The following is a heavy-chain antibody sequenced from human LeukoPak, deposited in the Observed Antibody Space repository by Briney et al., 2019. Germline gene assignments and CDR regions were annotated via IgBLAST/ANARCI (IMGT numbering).Heavy chain of an antibody. Sequence: PSETLSLTCTGSGGSISSYHWSLLRQPPGKRLQWIGYIYYSGSSNYNPSLKSRVTISVDTSKNQFSLKLSSVTAADTAVYYCARGGGFWSGLDIWGQGTMVTVSS. CDR1: GGSISSYH. CDR3: ARGGGFWSGLDI. CDR2: IYYSGSS. D-gene: IGHD3-3*01. V-gene: IGHV4-59*01. J-gene: IGHJ3*02.